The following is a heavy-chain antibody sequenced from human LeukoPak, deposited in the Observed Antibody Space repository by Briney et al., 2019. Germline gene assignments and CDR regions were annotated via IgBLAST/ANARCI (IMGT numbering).Heavy chain of an antibody. J-gene: IGHJ4*02. Sequence: GGSLRLSCAASGFTLSGYRMHWVRHAPGKGLVWVSRINSDESSTSYADSVKGRFTISRDNAKNTLYLQMNSLRAEDTAVYYCARVLLEREARWGQGTLVTVSS. CDR1: GFTLSGYR. D-gene: IGHD1-1*01. CDR2: INSDESST. CDR3: ARVLLEREAR. V-gene: IGHV3-74*01.